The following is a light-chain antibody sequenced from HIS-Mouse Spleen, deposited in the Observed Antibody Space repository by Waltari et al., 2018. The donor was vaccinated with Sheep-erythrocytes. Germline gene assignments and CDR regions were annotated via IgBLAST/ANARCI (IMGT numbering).Light chain of an antibody. V-gene: IGKV3-20*01. CDR2: GAS. Sequence: EIVLTQSPGTLSFSPGERATPPCRASQSVSSSYLAWYQQKPGQAPRLLIYGASSRATGIPDRFSGSGSGTDFTLTISRLEPEDFAVYYCQQYGSSPTFGQGTKLEIK. CDR3: QQYGSSPT. CDR1: QSVSSSY. J-gene: IGKJ2*01.